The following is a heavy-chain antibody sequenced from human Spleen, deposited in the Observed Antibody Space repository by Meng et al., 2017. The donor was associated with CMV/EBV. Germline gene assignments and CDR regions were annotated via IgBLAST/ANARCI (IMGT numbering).Heavy chain of an antibody. J-gene: IGHJ5*02. D-gene: IGHD3-16*02. CDR2: IYSSGST. CDR3: ARAGYDYVWGSYRVNWFDP. Sequence: SGGYYWSWIRKHPGKGLEWIGYIYSSGSTYYNPSLKSRVTISVDTSKNQFSLKLSSVTAADTAVYYCARAGYDYVWGSYRVNWFDPWGQGTLVTVSS. CDR1: SGGYY. V-gene: IGHV4-31*02.